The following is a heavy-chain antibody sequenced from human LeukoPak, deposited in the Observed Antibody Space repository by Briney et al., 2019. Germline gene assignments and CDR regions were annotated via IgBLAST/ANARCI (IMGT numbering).Heavy chain of an antibody. CDR3: AGAGVGTVVTPGRYHSYYYMDV. V-gene: IGHV1-3*01. D-gene: IGHD4-23*01. CDR2: SNSGNGNT. Sequence: ASVKVSCNASGYTFTSYAMHWVRQAPGQRLEWMGWSNSGNGNTKYSQKFQGRVTITRDTSASTAYMELSSLRSEDTAVYYCAGAGVGTVVTPGRYHSYYYMDVWGKGTTVTVSS. J-gene: IGHJ6*03. CDR1: GYTFTSYA.